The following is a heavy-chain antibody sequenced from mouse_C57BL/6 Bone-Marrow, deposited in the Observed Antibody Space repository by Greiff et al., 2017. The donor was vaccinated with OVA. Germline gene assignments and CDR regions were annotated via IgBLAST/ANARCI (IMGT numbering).Heavy chain of an antibody. J-gene: IGHJ2*01. CDR1: GFSLTSYG. CDR2: LWSGGST. V-gene: IGHV2-2*01. CDR3: ASLGDFDY. D-gene: IGHD4-1*01. Sequence: VKLQESGPGLVQPSQSLSITCTVSGFSLTSYGVHWVRQSPGKGLEWLGVLWSGGSTDYNAAFISRLSISKDNSKSQVFVKMNSLQAEDTAIYYWASLGDFDYWGQGTTRTVSS.